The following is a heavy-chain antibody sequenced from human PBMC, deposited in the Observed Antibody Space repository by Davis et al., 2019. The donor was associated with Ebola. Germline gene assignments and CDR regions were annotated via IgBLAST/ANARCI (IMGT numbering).Heavy chain of an antibody. D-gene: IGHD3-3*01. CDR1: GYTFTSYD. V-gene: IGHV1-8*01. Sequence: ASVKVSCKASGYTFTSYDINWVRQATGQGLEWMGWMNPNSGNTGYAQKFQGRVTMTRDTSTSTVYMELSSLRSEDTAVYYCARGQSSLEWLPRPYRYGMDVWGQGTTVTVSS. CDR3: ARGQSSLEWLPRPYRYGMDV. J-gene: IGHJ6*02. CDR2: MNPNSGNT.